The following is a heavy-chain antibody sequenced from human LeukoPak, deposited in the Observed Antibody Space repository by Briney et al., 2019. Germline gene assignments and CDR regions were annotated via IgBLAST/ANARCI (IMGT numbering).Heavy chain of an antibody. D-gene: IGHD3-22*01. CDR2: IYSGGNT. Sequence: PGGSLRLSCAASGFTVSSNYMSWVRQAPGKGLEWVSVIYSGGNTYYADSVKGRFTISRDNPKNTLYLQMNSLRAEDTAVYFCAKRGVVIRVILVGFHKEAYYFDSWGQGALVTVSS. V-gene: IGHV3-53*01. CDR1: GFTVSSNY. CDR3: AKRGVVIRVILVGFHKEAYYFDS. J-gene: IGHJ4*02.